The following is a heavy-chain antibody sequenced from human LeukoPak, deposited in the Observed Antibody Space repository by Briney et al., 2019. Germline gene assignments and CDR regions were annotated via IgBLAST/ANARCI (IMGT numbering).Heavy chain of an antibody. CDR2: IRYDGSNK. CDR1: GFTFSGYG. Sequence: GGSLRLSCAASGFTFSGYGMHWVRQAPGKVLEWVAFIRYDGSNKYYADSVKGRFTISRDNSKNTLYLQMDSLRADDTAVYFCARDSIRQQLYYFDYWGRGTLVTVSS. CDR3: ARDSIRQQLYYFDY. J-gene: IGHJ4*02. D-gene: IGHD6-13*01. V-gene: IGHV3-30*02.